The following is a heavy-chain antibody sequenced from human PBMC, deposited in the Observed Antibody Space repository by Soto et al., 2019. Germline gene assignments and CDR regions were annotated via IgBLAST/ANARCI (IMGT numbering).Heavy chain of an antibody. J-gene: IGHJ5*02. CDR1: GGSISSYY. D-gene: IGHD3-10*01. CDR3: ARDFSSMVRGPNWFDP. CDR2: IYTSGST. Sequence: SETLSLTCTVSGGSISSYYWSWIRQPAGKGLEWIGRIYTSGSTNYNPSLKSRVTMSVDTSKNQFSLKLSSVTAADTAMYYCARDFSSMVRGPNWFDPWGQGTLVTVSS. V-gene: IGHV4-4*07.